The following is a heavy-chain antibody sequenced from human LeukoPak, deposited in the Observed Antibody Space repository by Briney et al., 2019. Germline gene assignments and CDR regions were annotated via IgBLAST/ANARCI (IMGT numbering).Heavy chain of an antibody. V-gene: IGHV4-59*01. CDR1: GGSISSYY. J-gene: IGHJ4*02. CDR2: IYYSGST. CDR3: AREGSGWFHYFDY. D-gene: IGHD6-19*01. Sequence: SETLSLTSTVSGGSISSYYWSWMRQPPGKGLVWIGYIYYSGSTNYNPSLQSRVTTSVDTSKNQFSLKLSAGTAADTAVYYCAREGSGWFHYFDYWGQGTLVTVSS.